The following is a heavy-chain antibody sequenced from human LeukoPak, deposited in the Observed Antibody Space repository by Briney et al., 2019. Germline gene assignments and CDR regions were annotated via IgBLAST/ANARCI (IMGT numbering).Heavy chain of an antibody. J-gene: IGHJ4*02. CDR1: GASTSSSTYY. Sequence: SETLSLTCTVSGASTSSSTYYWGWIRQPPGKGLEWIGSIYYSGNTFYKPSLKSRVTISVYTSKNQFSLRLSSVTAADTAIYYCARDPFLPQSSSWDYYADYWGQGTLVTVSS. CDR2: IYYSGNT. CDR3: ARDPFLPQSSSWDYYADY. D-gene: IGHD6-13*01. V-gene: IGHV4-39*07.